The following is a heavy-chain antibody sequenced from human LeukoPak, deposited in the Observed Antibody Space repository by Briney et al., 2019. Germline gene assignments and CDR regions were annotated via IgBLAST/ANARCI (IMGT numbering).Heavy chain of an antibody. J-gene: IGHJ4*02. CDR3: ATTVWTGQFPDYFDV. D-gene: IGHD1-1*01. CDR1: GITSSNYG. V-gene: IGHV3-33*01. Sequence: GGSLRLSCVASGITSSNYGMHWVRQAPGKGLEWVAVAWYDGTNEDYADSVKGRFTVSRDISKNTLFLQMNSLRAEDTAVYYCATTVWTGQFPDYFDVWGQGALVTVSS. CDR2: AWYDGTNE.